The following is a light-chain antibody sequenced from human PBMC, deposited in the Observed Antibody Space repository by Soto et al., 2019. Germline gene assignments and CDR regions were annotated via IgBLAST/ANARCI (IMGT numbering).Light chain of an antibody. CDR1: ISNIGSNP. CDR2: SND. V-gene: IGLV1-44*01. J-gene: IGLJ3*02. CDR3: AAWDDSLNGGV. Sequence: QSVLTQPPSASGTPGQRVTISCYGSISNIGSNPVSWYQQLPGTAPKLLMYSNDQRPSGVPERFSASKSGTSASLAISGLQSEDEADYHCAAWDDSLNGGVFGGGTKVTVL.